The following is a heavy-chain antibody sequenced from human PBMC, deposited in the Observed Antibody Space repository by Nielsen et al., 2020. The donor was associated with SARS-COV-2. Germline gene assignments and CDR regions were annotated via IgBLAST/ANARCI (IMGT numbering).Heavy chain of an antibody. CDR3: ARARATIFGLVMSYGMDV. CDR1: GYIFTSYW. D-gene: IGHD3/OR15-3a*01. Sequence: ASVKVSCKASGYIFTSYWIHWVRQAPGQGLEWMGRINPYSGGTNYAQKFQGTATMTRDASISTVYMELTSDDTAVYYCARARATIFGLVMSYGMDVWGQGTTVAVSS. J-gene: IGHJ6*02. CDR2: INPYSGGT. V-gene: IGHV1-2*06.